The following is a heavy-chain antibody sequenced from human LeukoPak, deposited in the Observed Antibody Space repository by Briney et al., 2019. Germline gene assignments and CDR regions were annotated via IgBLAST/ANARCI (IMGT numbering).Heavy chain of an antibody. Sequence: SETLSLTCTVSGGSISSYYGSWIRQPPGKGLEWIGYIYYSGSTNYNPSLKSRVTISVDTSKNQFSLKLSSVTAADTAVYYCARPGLGGSQPLDYLGQGSLVTVSS. CDR1: GGSISSYY. J-gene: IGHJ4*02. V-gene: IGHV4-59*08. CDR3: ARPGLGGSQPLDY. D-gene: IGHD1-26*01. CDR2: IYYSGST.